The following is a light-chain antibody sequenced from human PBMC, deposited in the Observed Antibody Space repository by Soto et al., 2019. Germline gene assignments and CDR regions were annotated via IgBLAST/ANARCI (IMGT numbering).Light chain of an antibody. CDR1: SRDVDAYDF. V-gene: IGLV2-11*01. J-gene: IGLJ1*01. Sequence: QSALTQPRSVSGSPGQSVAISCTGTSRDVDAYDFVSWYQHHPGKAPKLIISEVSKRPSGVSHRLSGSKSVNTASLTISGLQAEDEADYFCCSFAGSFYVFGTGTKLTVL. CDR2: EVS. CDR3: CSFAGSFYV.